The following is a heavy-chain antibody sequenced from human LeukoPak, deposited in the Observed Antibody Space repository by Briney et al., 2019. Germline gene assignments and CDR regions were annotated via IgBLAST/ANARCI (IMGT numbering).Heavy chain of an antibody. V-gene: IGHV3-23*01. Sequence: GGSLRLSCAASGFTFISYAMSWVRQAPGKGLEWVSAISVSGGTTYYADSVKGRFTISRDNSKNTLYVQMNSLRAEDTAVYYCAKASSGSLVRDAFDIWGQGTMVTVS. CDR3: AKASSGSLVRDAFDI. J-gene: IGHJ3*02. CDR1: GFTFISYA. D-gene: IGHD1-26*01. CDR2: ISVSGGTT.